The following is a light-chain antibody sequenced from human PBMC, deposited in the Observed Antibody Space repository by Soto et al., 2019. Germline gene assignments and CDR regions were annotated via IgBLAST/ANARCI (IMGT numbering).Light chain of an antibody. J-gene: IGLJ2*01. V-gene: IGLV2-14*01. Sequence: QSVLTQPASVSGSPGQSVTISCTGTSTDVGGYNYVSWYQQHPGKAPKLMIYDVSNRPSGVSNRFSGSKSGNTASLTISGLLDEEEDDYYCSSYTSSSTRNVVFGGGTKVTVL. CDR2: DVS. CDR3: SSYTSSSTRNVV. CDR1: STDVGGYNY.